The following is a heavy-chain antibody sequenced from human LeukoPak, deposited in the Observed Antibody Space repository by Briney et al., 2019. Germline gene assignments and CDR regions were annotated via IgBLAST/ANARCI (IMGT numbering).Heavy chain of an antibody. CDR3: ARDSDYDYVWGSSLYYFDY. CDR1: RYTFTSYG. CDR2: ISAYNGNT. D-gene: IGHD3-16*01. Sequence: GASVKVSCKASRYTFTSYGISWLRQAPGQGLEWMGWISAYNGNTNYAQKLQGRVTMTTDTSTSTAYMELRSLRSDDTAVYYCARDSDYDYVWGSSLYYFDYWGQGTLVTVSS. J-gene: IGHJ4*02. V-gene: IGHV1-18*01.